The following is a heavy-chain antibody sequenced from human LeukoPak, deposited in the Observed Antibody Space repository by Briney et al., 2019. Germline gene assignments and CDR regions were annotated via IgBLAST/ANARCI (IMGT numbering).Heavy chain of an antibody. CDR2: IYSGGST. J-gene: IGHJ4*02. V-gene: IGHV3-66*01. CDR1: GFLVNANH. CDR3: AREDYYFDSSGTHYFDY. D-gene: IGHD3-22*01. Sequence: GGSLRLSCAASGFLVNANHMSWVRQAPGKGLEWVSVIYSGGSTYHADSVKGRFTISRDDSKNTLFLQMNSLRAEDTAVYYCAREDYYFDSSGTHYFDYWGQGTLVTVSS.